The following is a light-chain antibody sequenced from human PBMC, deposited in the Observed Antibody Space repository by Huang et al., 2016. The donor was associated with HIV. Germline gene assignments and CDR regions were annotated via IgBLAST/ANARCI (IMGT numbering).Light chain of an antibody. CDR2: GAT. CDR1: QGITDD. CDR3: LQDHNYPRT. V-gene: IGKV1-6*01. J-gene: IGKJ1*01. Sequence: AIQMTQSPSSLSASVGDRVNITCRASQGITDDLDWYQQKAWKAHKRLISGATTLRSGGPSRFSGRVSGTDFTLTISSLQPEDYATYFCLQDHNYPRTFGQGTKVEI.